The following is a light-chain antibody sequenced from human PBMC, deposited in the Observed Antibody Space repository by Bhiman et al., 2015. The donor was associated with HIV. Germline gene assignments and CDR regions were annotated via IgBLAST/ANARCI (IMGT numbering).Light chain of an antibody. Sequence: QSALTQPASVSGSPGQSITISCTGTSSDVGDYNYVSWYQQHPGKAPKVMIYDVSQRPSGVSHRFSGSKSGDTASLTISELQAEDEADYYCSSYASSGPSHVIFGGGTKLTVL. CDR1: SSDVGDYNY. V-gene: IGLV2-14*01. CDR3: SSYASSGPSHVI. CDR2: DVS. J-gene: IGLJ2*01.